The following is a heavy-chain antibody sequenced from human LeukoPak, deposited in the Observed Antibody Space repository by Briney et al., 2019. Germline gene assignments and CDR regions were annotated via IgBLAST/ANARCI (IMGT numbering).Heavy chain of an antibody. CDR1: GFTFSVYS. CDR2: ITSNSATI. CDR3: ATSVGGHFDY. V-gene: IGHV3-48*02. D-gene: IGHD3-16*01. J-gene: IGHJ4*02. Sequence: GGSLRLSCAASGFTFSVYSMNWVRQPPGMGLEWVSYITSNSATIQYADSVKGRFTISRDNAKNSLSLQMNSLRDEDTAVYYCATSVGGHFDYWGQGMLVTVSS.